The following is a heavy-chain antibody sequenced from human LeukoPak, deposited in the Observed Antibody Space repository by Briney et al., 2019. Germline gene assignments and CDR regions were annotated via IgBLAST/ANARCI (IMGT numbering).Heavy chain of an antibody. CDR1: GFTFSSYS. Sequence: GGSLRLSCAASGFTFSSYSMNWVRQAPGKGLEWVSSISSSSSYVYYADSVKGRFTISRDNAKNSLYLQMNSLRAEDTAVYYCARDETGAQDAFDIWGQGTMVTVSS. CDR2: ISSSSSYV. V-gene: IGHV3-21*01. J-gene: IGHJ3*02. D-gene: IGHD1-14*01. CDR3: ARDETGAQDAFDI.